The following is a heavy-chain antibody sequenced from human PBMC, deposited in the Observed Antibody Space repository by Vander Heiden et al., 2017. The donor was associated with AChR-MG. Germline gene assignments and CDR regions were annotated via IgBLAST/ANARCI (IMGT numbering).Heavy chain of an antibody. V-gene: IGHV3-21*01. J-gene: IGHJ4*02. CDR2: ISSSSSYI. D-gene: IGHD2-21*02. CDR1: GFTFSSYS. CDR3: ARAYCGGDCSFDY. Sequence: EVQLVESGGSLVKPGGSLRLSCAASGFTFSSYSMNWVRQAPGKGLEWVSSISSSSSYIYYADSVKGRFTISRDNAKNSLYLQMNSLRAEDTAVYYCARAYCGGDCSFDYWGQGTLVTVSS.